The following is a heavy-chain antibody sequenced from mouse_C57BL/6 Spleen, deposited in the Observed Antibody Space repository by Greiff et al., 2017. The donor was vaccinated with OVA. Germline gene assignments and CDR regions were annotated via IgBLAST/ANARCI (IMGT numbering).Heavy chain of an antibody. Sequence: VQLQQSGAELARPGASVKLSCKASGYTFTSYGISWVKQRTGQGLEWIGEIYPSSGNTYYNEKFKGKATLTADKSSSTAYMELRSLTSEDSAVYFCAREGADGSWFAYWGQGTLVTVSA. D-gene: IGHD2-3*01. J-gene: IGHJ3*01. V-gene: IGHV1-81*01. CDR2: IYPSSGNT. CDR1: GYTFTSYG. CDR3: AREGADGSWFAY.